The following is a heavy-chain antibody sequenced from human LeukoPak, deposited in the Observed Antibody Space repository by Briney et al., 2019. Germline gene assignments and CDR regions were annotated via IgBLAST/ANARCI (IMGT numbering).Heavy chain of an antibody. CDR3: TTRISRDGYNWAYDS. Sequence: GGSLRLSCAASGFTFSNAWMSWVRQAPGKGLEWVACIKSNADGGTTAYPAPVKGRFTISRDDSKNTLYLQMNSLKTEDTAVYYCTTRISRDGYNWAYDSWGQGTLVTVSS. CDR1: GFTFSNAW. J-gene: IGHJ4*02. CDR2: IKSNADGGTT. V-gene: IGHV3-15*01. D-gene: IGHD5-24*01.